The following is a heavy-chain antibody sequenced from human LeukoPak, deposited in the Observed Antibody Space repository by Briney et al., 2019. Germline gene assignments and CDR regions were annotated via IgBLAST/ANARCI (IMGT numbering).Heavy chain of an antibody. Sequence: SETLSLTCTVSGGSISSYYWNWIRQPAGKGLEWIGRINTSGSTNYNPSLKSRVTISVDTSKNQFSLKLTSVTAADTAVYYCTKRDITMTDTDYWGQGTLITVSS. D-gene: IGHD2-21*02. J-gene: IGHJ4*02. CDR2: INTSGST. CDR1: GGSISSYY. V-gene: IGHV4-4*07. CDR3: TKRDITMTDTDY.